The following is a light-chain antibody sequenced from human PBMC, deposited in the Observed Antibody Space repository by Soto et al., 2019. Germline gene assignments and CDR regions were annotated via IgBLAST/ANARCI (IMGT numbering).Light chain of an antibody. Sequence: DIQMTQSPSSLSASVGDRVTITCRASQSISSYLNLYQQKPGKAPKLLIYAASILQSGVPSRFSGSGSGTDFTLTISSLQPEDFATYYCQQSYTVTWTFGQGTKVDI. CDR1: QSISSY. CDR3: QQSYTVTWT. CDR2: AAS. V-gene: IGKV1-39*01. J-gene: IGKJ1*01.